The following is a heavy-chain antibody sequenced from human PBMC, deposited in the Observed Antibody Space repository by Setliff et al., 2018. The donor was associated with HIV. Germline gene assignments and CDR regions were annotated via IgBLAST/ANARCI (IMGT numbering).Heavy chain of an antibody. CDR2: IKSDGSYT. CDR3: ARASYYYDSSGWVDY. J-gene: IGHJ4*02. D-gene: IGHD3-22*01. CDR1: GFTFSSYW. V-gene: IGHV3-74*01. Sequence: GGSLRLSCAASGFTFSSYWMHWVRQAPGKGLVWVSRIKSDGSYTSYADSAKGRFTISRDNAKNTLHLQMISLRGEDTAVYYCARASYYYDSSGWVDYWGQGTLVTVSS.